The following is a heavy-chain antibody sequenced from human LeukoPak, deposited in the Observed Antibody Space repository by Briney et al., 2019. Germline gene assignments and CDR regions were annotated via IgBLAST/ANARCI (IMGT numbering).Heavy chain of an antibody. Sequence: SETLSLTCTVSGGSISSYYWSWIRQPPGKGLEWIGYIYYSGSTNYNPSLKSRVTISVDTSKNQFSLKLSSVTAADTAVYYCARVDHKVYYYYYMDVWGKGTTVTVSS. CDR1: GGSISSYY. V-gene: IGHV4-59*01. CDR3: ARVDHKVYYYYYMDV. J-gene: IGHJ6*03. CDR2: IYYSGST.